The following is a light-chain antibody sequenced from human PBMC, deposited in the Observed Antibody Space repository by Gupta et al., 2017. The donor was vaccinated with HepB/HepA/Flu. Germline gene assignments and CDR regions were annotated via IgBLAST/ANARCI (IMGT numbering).Light chain of an antibody. Sequence: SFALTQPPALSVSPGQTASFSCSGDRLGDKYTFWDQQRPGQSPLLIIYEDTKRPSGIPERFSGSNSGNTAILTISGTQALDEADYYCQVWDINTVVFGGGTRLTVL. CDR3: QVWDINTVV. CDR1: RLGDKY. CDR2: EDT. J-gene: IGLJ3*02. V-gene: IGLV3-1*01.